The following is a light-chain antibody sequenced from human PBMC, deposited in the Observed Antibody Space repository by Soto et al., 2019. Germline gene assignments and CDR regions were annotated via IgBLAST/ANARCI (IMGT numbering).Light chain of an antibody. V-gene: IGLV1-40*01. J-gene: IGLJ3*02. CDR2: GNS. CDR3: CSYAGGNTWV. CDR1: SSNIGAGYD. Sequence: QSVLTQPPSVSGAPGQRVTISCTGSSSNIGAGYDVHWYQQLPGTAPKLLIYGNSNRPSGVPDRFSGSKSGTSASLAITGLQAEDEADYYCCSYAGGNTWVFGGGTKLTVL.